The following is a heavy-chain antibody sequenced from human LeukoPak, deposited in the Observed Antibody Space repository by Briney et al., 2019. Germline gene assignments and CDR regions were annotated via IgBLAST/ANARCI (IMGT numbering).Heavy chain of an antibody. CDR1: GYSFTSYW. Sequence: GESLRISCKGSGYSFTSYWISWVRRMPGKGLEWMGRTDPSDSYTNYSPSFQGHVTISADKSISTAYLQWSSLKASDTAMYYCARLERSMVRGYYGMDVWGKGTTVTVSS. CDR3: ARLERSMVRGYYGMDV. J-gene: IGHJ6*04. CDR2: TDPSDSYT. V-gene: IGHV5-10-1*01. D-gene: IGHD3-10*01.